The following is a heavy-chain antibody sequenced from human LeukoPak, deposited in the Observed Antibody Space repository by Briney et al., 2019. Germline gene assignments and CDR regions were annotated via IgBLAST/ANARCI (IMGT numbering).Heavy chain of an antibody. D-gene: IGHD3-10*01. CDR1: GFTFSSYA. V-gene: IGHV3-23*01. Sequence: PGGSLRLSCAASGFTFSSYAMSWVRQAPGKGLEWVSAISGCGGSTYYADSVKGRFTISRDNSKNTLYLQMNSLRAGDTAVYYCAKVCRGVTAADFDPWGQGTLVTVSS. CDR3: AKVCRGVTAADFDP. CDR2: ISGCGGST. J-gene: IGHJ5*02.